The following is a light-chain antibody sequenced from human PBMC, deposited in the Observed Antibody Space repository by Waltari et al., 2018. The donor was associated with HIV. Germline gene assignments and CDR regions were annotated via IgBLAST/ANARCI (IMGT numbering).Light chain of an antibody. CDR3: CSYVSNVI. V-gene: IGLV2-23*02. J-gene: IGLJ2*01. CDR1: SSDVVTYKL. Sequence: QSALTQPASVSGSPGQSITISCTRTSSDVVTYKLVSWYQQHPGKAPKLIIYEVSKRPSGVSDRVSGSKSGDTASLTISGLQAEDEADYYCCSYVSNVIFGGGTKLTVL. CDR2: EVS.